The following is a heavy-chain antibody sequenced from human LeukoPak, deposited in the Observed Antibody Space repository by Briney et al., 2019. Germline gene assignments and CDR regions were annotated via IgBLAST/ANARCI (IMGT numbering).Heavy chain of an antibody. CDR3: ATTPINYYDSSAVLRFDP. Sequence: GGSLRLSCAASRFTFSNFWMSWVRQAPGKGLEWVANIKPDGSANFYVDSVKGRFTISRDNAENSLYLQMNSLRPEDTAVYYCATTPINYYDSSAVLRFDPWGQGTLVTVSS. CDR1: RFTFSNFW. D-gene: IGHD3-22*01. J-gene: IGHJ5*02. V-gene: IGHV3-7*01. CDR2: IKPDGSAN.